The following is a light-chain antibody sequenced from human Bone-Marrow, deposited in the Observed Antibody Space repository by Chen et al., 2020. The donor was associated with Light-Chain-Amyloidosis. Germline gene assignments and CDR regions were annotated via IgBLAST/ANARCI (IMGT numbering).Light chain of an antibody. CDR1: DLPTKY. Sequence: SYELTQPPSVSVSPGQTARITCSGDDLPTKYAYWYRQKPGQAPVLVIHRDTERPSGISERFSGYSSGTTATLTISGVQAEDEADYHCQSADSSGTYEVIIGGGTKLTVL. CDR2: RDT. J-gene: IGLJ2*01. CDR3: QSADSSGTYEVI. V-gene: IGLV3-25*03.